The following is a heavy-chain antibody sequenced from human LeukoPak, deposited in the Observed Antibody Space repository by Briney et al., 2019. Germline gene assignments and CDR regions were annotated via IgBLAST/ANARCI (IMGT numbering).Heavy chain of an antibody. J-gene: IGHJ3*02. CDR3: ARVSNDFSGNGAFDI. CDR2: IYYSGST. Sequence: KPSETLSLTCTVSGGSISSYYWSWIRQPPGKGLEWIGCIYYSGSTHYNPSLKSRVALSVDTSKNQFSLKLSSVTAADTALYYCARVSNDFSGNGAFDIWGQGTMVTVSS. V-gene: IGHV4-59*01. D-gene: IGHD4-23*01. CDR1: GGSISSYY.